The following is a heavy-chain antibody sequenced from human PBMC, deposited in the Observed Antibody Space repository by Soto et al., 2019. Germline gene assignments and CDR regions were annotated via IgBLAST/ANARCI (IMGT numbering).Heavy chain of an antibody. V-gene: IGHV1-2*02. CDR3: ARGGYYYDSSGYYSYYFDY. D-gene: IGHD3-22*01. CDR1: GYTFTGYY. J-gene: IGHJ4*02. CDR2: INPNSGGT. Sequence: GASAKVSRKSSGYTFTGYYMHWVRQAPGQGLEWMGWINPNSGGTNYAQKFQGRVTMTRDTSISTAYMELSRLRSDDTAVYYCARGGYYYDSSGYYSYYFDYWGQGTLVTVSS.